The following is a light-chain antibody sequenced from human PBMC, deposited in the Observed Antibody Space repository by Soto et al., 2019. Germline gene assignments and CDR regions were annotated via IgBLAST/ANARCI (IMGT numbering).Light chain of an antibody. Sequence: EITLTQSPATLSLSPGDRATLSCGASQSVSSSYVAWYQHRPGLAPRLLIHDASSRATGIPDRFSGTKSGTDFTLTIRRLEPEDAAVYYCQQYGSSPIPFGQGTGLEIK. CDR2: DAS. CDR1: QSVSSSY. V-gene: IGKV3D-20*01. J-gene: IGKJ5*01. CDR3: QQYGSSPIP.